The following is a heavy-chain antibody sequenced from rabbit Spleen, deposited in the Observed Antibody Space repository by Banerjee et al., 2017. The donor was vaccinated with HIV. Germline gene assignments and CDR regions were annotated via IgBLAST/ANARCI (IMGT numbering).Heavy chain of an antibody. D-gene: IGHD4-2*01. V-gene: IGHV1S40*01. Sequence: QSLEESGGDLVKPGASLTLTCTASGFSFSSSNWICWVRQAPGKGLEWIACIDADGSGRTYYASWAKGRFTISKTSSTTVTLQMTSLTAADTGTYFCARDAAGREDFNLWGPGTLVTVS. CDR2: IDADGSGRT. J-gene: IGHJ4*01. CDR3: ARDAAGREDFNL. CDR1: GFSFSSSNW.